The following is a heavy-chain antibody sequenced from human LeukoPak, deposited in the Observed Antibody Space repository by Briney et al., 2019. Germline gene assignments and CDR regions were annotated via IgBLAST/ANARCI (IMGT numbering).Heavy chain of an antibody. V-gene: IGHV4-31*03. D-gene: IGHD5-12*01. J-gene: IGHJ4*02. Sequence: PSETLSLTCTVSGGSIRSGGHYWTWLRQHPGKGLEWIGYISYSGSAYYNPSLKSRVAISMDTSKNQFSLRLSTVTAADTTVYYCARALANSFDSWGLGILVTVSS. CDR2: ISYSGSA. CDR3: ARALANSFDS. CDR1: GGSIRSGGHY.